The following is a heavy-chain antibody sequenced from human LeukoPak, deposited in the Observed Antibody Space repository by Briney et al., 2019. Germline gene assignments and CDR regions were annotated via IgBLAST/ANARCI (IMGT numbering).Heavy chain of an antibody. CDR1: GFTFSDYY. V-gene: IGHV3-11*04. Sequence: GGSLRLSYAASGFTFSDYYMSWLRQARGKGLEWVSSISSSGSTIYYADSVKGRFTISRDNAKNSLYLQMNSRRAEDTAVYYCARARRDGYNWGISVYYFDYWGQGTLVTVSS. CDR3: ARARRDGYNWGISVYYFDY. D-gene: IGHD5-12*01. J-gene: IGHJ4*02. CDR2: ISSSGSTI.